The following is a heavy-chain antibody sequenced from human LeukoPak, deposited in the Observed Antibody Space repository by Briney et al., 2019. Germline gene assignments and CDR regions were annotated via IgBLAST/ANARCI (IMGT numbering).Heavy chain of an antibody. V-gene: IGHV3-23*01. D-gene: IGHD3-22*01. CDR2: ISDSGGST. J-gene: IGHJ5*02. CDR1: GFTFNNYA. Sequence: GGSLRLSCAASGFTFNNYAMTWVRQAPGKGLEWVSTISDSGGSTYYENSVKGRFTISRDNSKNTLYLQMTSLRVGDTAVYYCAKDRPPDYSSRQRFSDNWFDPWGQGTLVTVSS. CDR3: AKDRPPDYSSRQRFSDNWFDP.